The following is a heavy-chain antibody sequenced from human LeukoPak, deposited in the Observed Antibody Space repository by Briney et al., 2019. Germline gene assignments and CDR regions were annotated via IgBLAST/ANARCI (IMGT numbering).Heavy chain of an antibody. Sequence: QTGGSLRLSCAASGFTFSSYAMSWVRQAPGKGLEWVSAISGSGGSTYYADSVKGRFTISRDNSKSTLYLQMNSLRADDTAVYYCASPDSGYDSSVADYWGQGTLVTVTS. J-gene: IGHJ4*02. D-gene: IGHD5-12*01. CDR2: ISGSGGST. CDR3: ASPDSGYDSSVADY. CDR1: GFTFSSYA. V-gene: IGHV3-23*01.